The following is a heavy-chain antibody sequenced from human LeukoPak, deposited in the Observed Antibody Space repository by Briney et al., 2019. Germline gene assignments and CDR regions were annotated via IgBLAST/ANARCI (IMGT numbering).Heavy chain of an antibody. Sequence: PSETLSLACTVSGGSFSSSSYYWNWIRQPAGKGLEWIGRIYTSGRTNYNPSLKSRVTISLDTSKNQFSLKVSSVTAADTAVYYCASRDRGYFDYWGQGTLVTVSS. CDR1: GGSFSSSSYY. J-gene: IGHJ4*02. D-gene: IGHD1-14*01. CDR3: ASRDRGYFDY. CDR2: IYTSGRT. V-gene: IGHV4-61*02.